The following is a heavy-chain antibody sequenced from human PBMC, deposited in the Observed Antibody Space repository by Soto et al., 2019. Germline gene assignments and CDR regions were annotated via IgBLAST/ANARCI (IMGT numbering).Heavy chain of an antibody. D-gene: IGHD2-2*01. CDR1: GFTFTNYA. CDR2: IGAGGST. Sequence: EVQLLESGGGLVQPGGSLRVSCEASGFTFTNYAMSWVRQAPGKGLEWVSNIGAGGSTVYTDSVKGHFTISRDNSKSTVYLLMNSLRAEDTAVYYCATYQQIGGSDEYWGQGTLVTVSS. V-gene: IGHV3-23*01. J-gene: IGHJ4*02. CDR3: ATYQQIGGSDEY.